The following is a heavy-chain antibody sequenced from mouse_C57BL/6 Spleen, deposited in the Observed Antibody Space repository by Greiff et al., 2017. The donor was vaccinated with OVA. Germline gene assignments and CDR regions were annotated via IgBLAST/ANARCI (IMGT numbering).Heavy chain of an antibody. CDR2: IDPETGGT. J-gene: IGHJ1*03. CDR3: TDYSNYVWYFDV. V-gene: IGHV1-15*01. Sequence: QVQLQQSGAELVRPGASVTLSCKASGYTFTDYEMHWVKQTPVHGLEWIGAIDPETGGTAYNQKFKGKAILTADKSSSTAYMELRSLTSEDSAVYYCTDYSNYVWYFDVWGTGTTVTVSS. CDR1: GYTFTDYE. D-gene: IGHD2-5*01.